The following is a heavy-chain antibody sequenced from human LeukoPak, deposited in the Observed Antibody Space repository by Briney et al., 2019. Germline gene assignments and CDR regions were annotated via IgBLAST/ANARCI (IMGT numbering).Heavy chain of an antibody. CDR3: SKDSGTGGEDY. CDR2: IRESGTGT. D-gene: IGHD5-12*01. CDR1: GFTFSNAW. Sequence: GGSLRLSCAASGFTFSNAWMSWVRQAPGKGLQWVSSIRESGTGTYYADSVKGRFTVSRDNSKNTMYLQINSLRAEDTAVYYCSKDSGTGGEDYWGQGTLVTVSS. V-gene: IGHV3-23*01. J-gene: IGHJ4*02.